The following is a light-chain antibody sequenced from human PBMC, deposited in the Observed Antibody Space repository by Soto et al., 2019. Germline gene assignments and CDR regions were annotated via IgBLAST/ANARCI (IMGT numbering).Light chain of an antibody. CDR2: DNN. Sequence: QSVLTQAPSVSAAPGQKVTISCFGSSSNIANNEVSWYQQLPGTAPKLLIYDNNKRPSGIPDRFSASKSGTSATLGITSLQTADEADYYCGTWDASLTTAVFGGGTKVTVL. CDR3: GTWDASLTTAV. V-gene: IGLV1-51*01. CDR1: SSNIANNE. J-gene: IGLJ2*01.